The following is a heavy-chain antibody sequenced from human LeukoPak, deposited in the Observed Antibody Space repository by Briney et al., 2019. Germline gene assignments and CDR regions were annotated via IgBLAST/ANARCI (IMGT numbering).Heavy chain of an antibody. CDR3: ARDRRDGSRGAFDI. D-gene: IGHD5-24*01. V-gene: IGHV3-13*01. CDR2: IGTAGDT. J-gene: IGHJ3*02. CDR1: GFTFSIYD. Sequence: GGSLRLSCAASGFTFSIYDMHWVRQATGKGLEWVSAIGTAGDTYYPGSVKGRFTISRENAKNSLYLQMNSLRAGDTAVYYCARDRRDGSRGAFDIWGQGTMVTVSS.